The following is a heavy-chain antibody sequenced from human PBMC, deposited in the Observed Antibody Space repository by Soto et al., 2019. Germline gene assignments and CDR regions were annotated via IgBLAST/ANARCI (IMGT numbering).Heavy chain of an antibody. J-gene: IGHJ6*01. D-gene: IGHD2-15*01. CDR1: EGTSVGLG. CDR2: IGGSGGST. Sequence: VVSIRVWWRAAEGTSVGLGGSWISKTPRKGLEWVSAIGGSGGSTYYAASVKGRFTISRENSKNTLYLQMNSLRAEDTAVYYCAKKNRAAEDYSYHGMDVWGPGPTVTASS. V-gene: IGHV3-23*01. CDR3: AKKNRAAEDYSYHGMDV.